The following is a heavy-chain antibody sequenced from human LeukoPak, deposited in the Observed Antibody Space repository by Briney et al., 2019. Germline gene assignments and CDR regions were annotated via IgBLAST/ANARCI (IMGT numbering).Heavy chain of an antibody. Sequence: GGSLRLSCAASGFTFSDYYMSWIRQAPGKGLEWVSYISSSGSTIYYADSVKGRFTISRDNSKNSLYLQMNSLRAEDTAVYYCARELERPNFFDYWGQGTLVTVSS. CDR2: ISSSGSTI. J-gene: IGHJ4*02. V-gene: IGHV3-11*04. CDR3: ARELERPNFFDY. D-gene: IGHD1-1*01. CDR1: GFTFSDYY.